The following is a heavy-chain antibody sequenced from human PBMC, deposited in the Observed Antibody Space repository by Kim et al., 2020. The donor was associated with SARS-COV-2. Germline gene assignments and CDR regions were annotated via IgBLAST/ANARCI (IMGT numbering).Heavy chain of an antibody. CDR1: GYTFTSYG. Sequence: ASVKVSCKASGYTFTSYGISWVRQAPGQGLEWMGWISAYNGNTNYAQKLQGRVTMTTDTSTSTAYMELRSLRSDDTAVYYCARGDSSGYYFGGLDYWGQGTLSPSPQ. V-gene: IGHV1-18*01. D-gene: IGHD3-22*01. CDR3: ARGDSSGYYFGGLDY. J-gene: IGHJ4*02. CDR2: ISAYNGNT.